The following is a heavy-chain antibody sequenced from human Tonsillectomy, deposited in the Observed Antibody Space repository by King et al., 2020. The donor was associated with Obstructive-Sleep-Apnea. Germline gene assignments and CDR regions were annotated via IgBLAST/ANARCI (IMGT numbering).Heavy chain of an antibody. CDR1: GFTFSAYW. CDR3: VRSTYYSFDL. Sequence: VQLVESGGGLVQPGGSLRLSCAASGFTFSAYWMAWVRPAPGKGLEWVAHIKKDGSEKYYVDSVKGRFTVSRDNTKNSLFLQMNSLRAEDTAVYYCVRSTYYSFDLWGQGTLVPVSS. V-gene: IGHV3-7*01. CDR2: IKKDGSEK. D-gene: IGHD3-22*01. J-gene: IGHJ4*02.